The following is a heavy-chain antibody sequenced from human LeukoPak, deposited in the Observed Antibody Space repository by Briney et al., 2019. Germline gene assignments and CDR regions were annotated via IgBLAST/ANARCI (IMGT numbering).Heavy chain of an antibody. CDR2: ISGSGDNT. V-gene: IGHV3-23*01. CDR3: AKGSYYDSSGSFYFDY. J-gene: IGHJ4*02. CDR1: GFTFSSYA. D-gene: IGHD3-22*01. Sequence: GGSLRLSCAASGFTFSSYAMSWVRQAPGKGLEWVSGISGSGDNTYYADSVKGRFTFSRDNSKNTLYVQVNSLGTEDTAAYYCAKGSYYDSSGSFYFDYWGQGTLVTVSS.